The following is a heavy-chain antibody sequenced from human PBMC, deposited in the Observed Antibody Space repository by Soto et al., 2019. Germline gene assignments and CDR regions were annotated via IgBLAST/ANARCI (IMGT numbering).Heavy chain of an antibody. CDR3: AREAAAGLYDY. D-gene: IGHD6-13*01. Sequence: QVQLVQSGAEVKKPGATLQVSCKASGYTLTSYGISWVRQAPGQGLEWMGWFSAYNGHTKHAQKFQGRVTMTTDTTTTTAYMEVRRLRSDDTAGYYCAREAAAGLYDYGGQGTLVTVSS. CDR1: GYTLTSYG. CDR2: FSAYNGHT. V-gene: IGHV1-18*01. J-gene: IGHJ4*02.